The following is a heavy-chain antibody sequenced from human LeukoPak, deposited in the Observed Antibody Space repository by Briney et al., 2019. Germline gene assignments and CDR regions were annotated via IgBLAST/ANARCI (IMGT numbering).Heavy chain of an antibody. V-gene: IGHV3-48*01. CDR2: ISSSSSTI. CDR1: GFTFSSYS. D-gene: IGHD3-9*01. CDR3: ARALRYFDWLSTSPEYNWFDH. Sequence: PGGSLRLSCAASGFTFSSYSMNWVRQAPGKGLEGGSYISSSSSTIYYADSVKGRFTISRDNAKNSLYLQMNSLRAEDTAVYYCARALRYFDWLSTSPEYNWFDHWGQGTLVTVSS. J-gene: IGHJ5*02.